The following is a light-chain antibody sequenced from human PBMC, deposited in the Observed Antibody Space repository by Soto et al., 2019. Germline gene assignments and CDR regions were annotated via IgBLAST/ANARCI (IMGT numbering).Light chain of an antibody. CDR1: TGPVTRGYS. CDR3: LLYYDGGQLV. Sequence: QAVVTQEPSLTVSPGGTITLTCASSTGPVTRGYSPNWFQQKPGQAPRALIYSTTNRHSWTPARFSGSLLGGKAALTLSGVQPEDEADYYGLLYYDGGQLVFGGGTKLTVL. J-gene: IGLJ2*01. CDR2: STT. V-gene: IGLV7-43*01.